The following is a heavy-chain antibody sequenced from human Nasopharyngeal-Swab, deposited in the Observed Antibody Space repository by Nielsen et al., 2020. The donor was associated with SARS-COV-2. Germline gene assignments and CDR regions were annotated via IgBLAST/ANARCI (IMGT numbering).Heavy chain of an antibody. Sequence: AGSLSLTCAVYGGSFRGYYWSWIRQPPGKGLEWIGEINHSGSTNYNPSLKSRVTISVDTSKNQFSLKLSSVTAADTAVYYCARNRYCSSTSCDKADGYGMDVWGQGTTLTVSS. D-gene: IGHD2-2*02. V-gene: IGHV4-34*01. CDR3: ARNRYCSSTSCDKADGYGMDV. CDR1: GGSFRGYY. J-gene: IGHJ6*02. CDR2: INHSGST.